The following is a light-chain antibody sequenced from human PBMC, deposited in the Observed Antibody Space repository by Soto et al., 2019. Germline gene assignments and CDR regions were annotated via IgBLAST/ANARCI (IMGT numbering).Light chain of an antibody. CDR1: SSNIGAGYD. J-gene: IGLJ3*02. V-gene: IGLV1-40*01. CDR3: HSYDSSLSGSV. CDR2: RNN. Sequence: QSVLTQPPSVSGAPGQRVTISCTGSSSNIGAGYDVHWYQQLPGTAPKLLIYRNNNRPSGVPDRFSGSKSGTSASLAITGPQAEDEADYYCHSYDSSLSGSVFGGGTKLTVL.